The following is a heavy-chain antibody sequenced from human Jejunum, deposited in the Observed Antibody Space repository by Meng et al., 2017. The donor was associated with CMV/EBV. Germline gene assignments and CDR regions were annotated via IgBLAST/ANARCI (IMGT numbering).Heavy chain of an antibody. V-gene: IGHV4-59*12. CDR2: VHGSRGT. Sequence: CTVTGDSISTYFWTWIRQVPGKGLEWIGYVHGSRGTNYNPSFKSRVTISADTSKNQLSLRLTSVTAADTAVFYCARGRWTGGWFDPWGQGILVTVSS. CDR3: ARGRWTGGWFDP. J-gene: IGHJ5*02. CDR1: GDSISTYF. D-gene: IGHD3/OR15-3a*01.